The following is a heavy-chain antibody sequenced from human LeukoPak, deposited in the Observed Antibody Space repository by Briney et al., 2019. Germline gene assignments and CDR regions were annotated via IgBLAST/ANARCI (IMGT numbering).Heavy chain of an antibody. CDR1: GFSLSTSGVG. CDR3: AHTGNRRPRPAPNWFDP. J-gene: IGHJ5*02. V-gene: IGHV2-5*01. CDR2: IYWNDDK. D-gene: IGHD1-1*01. Sequence: ESGPTLVKPTQTLTLTCTFSGFSLSTSGVGVGWIRQPPGKALEWLALIYWNDDKRYSPSLKSRLTITKDTSKNQVVLTMTNMDPVDTATYYCAHTGNRRPRPAPNWFDPWGQGTLVTVSS.